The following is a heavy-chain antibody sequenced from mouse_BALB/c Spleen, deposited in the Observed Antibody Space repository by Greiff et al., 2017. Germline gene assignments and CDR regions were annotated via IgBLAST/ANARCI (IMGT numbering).Heavy chain of an antibody. CDR1: GYTFTSYW. J-gene: IGHJ4*01. D-gene: IGHD1-1*01. V-gene: IGHV1S22*01. CDR3: TPYYYYYAMDY. CDR2: IYPGSGST. Sequence: LQQPGSELVRPGASVKLSCKASGYTFTSYWMHWVKQRPGQGLEWIGNIYPGSGSTNYDEKFKSKATLTVDTSSSTAYMQLSSLTSEDSAVYYCTPYYYYYAMDYWGQGTSVTVSS.